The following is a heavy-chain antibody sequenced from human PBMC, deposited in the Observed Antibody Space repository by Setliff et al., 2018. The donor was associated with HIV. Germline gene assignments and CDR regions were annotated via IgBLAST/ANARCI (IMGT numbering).Heavy chain of an antibody. CDR1: GDSISNSAYF. D-gene: IGHD2-15*01. Sequence: SETLSLTCSVSGDSISNSAYFWGWIRQPSGKGPEYIGSIYYNGDTYYNPSLKSRVTISVDTSNNQFSLKLRSVTAADTAVYYCARRLVVVAAEDYFDSWGQGALVTVSS. V-gene: IGHV4-39*01. CDR3: ARRLVVVAAEDYFDS. CDR2: IYYNGDT. J-gene: IGHJ4*02.